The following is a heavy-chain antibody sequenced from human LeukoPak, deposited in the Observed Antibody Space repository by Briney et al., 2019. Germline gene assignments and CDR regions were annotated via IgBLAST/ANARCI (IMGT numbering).Heavy chain of an antibody. J-gene: IGHJ4*02. V-gene: IGHV4-34*01. CDR1: GGSFSGYY. CDR2: INHSGST. Sequence: SETLSPTCAVYGGSFSGYYWSWIRQPPGKGLEWIGEINHSGSTNYSPSLKSRVTISVDTSKNQFSLKLSSVTAADTAVYYCARGRRSYEPPRFDYWGQGTLVTVSS. D-gene: IGHD5-18*01. CDR3: ARGRRSYEPPRFDY.